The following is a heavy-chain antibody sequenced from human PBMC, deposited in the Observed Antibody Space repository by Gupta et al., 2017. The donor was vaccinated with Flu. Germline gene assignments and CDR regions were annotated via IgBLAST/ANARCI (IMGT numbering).Heavy chain of an antibody. CDR1: GFNFSNAW. Sequence: EVQLVESGGGLVQPGRSLRLSYAASGFNFSNAWMSWVRHAPGKGLEWVGRIKSKTDGGTTDYAAPVKGRFTISIDDSKNTLYLQMNSLKTEDTAVYYCASTFTGTYYPGGNYYGMDVWGQGTTVTVSS. J-gene: IGHJ6*02. D-gene: IGHD1-26*01. V-gene: IGHV3-15*01. CDR3: ASTFTGTYYPGGNYYGMDV. CDR2: IKSKTDGGTT.